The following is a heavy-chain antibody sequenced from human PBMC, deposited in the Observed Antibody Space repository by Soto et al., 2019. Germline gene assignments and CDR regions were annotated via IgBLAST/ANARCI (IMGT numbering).Heavy chain of an antibody. D-gene: IGHD1-26*01. J-gene: IGHJ5*02. CDR2: MNPNSGNK. Sequence: QVQLVQSGAEVKEPGASVKVSCKASGYTFTSYDINWVRQATGQGLEWMGWMNPNSGNKGYVQKFQGRVTMTRDTSISTAYMELSRLRFEDTAVYSCTRGDVGGGGGLAPWGQGTLVTVSS. CDR1: GYTFTSYD. V-gene: IGHV1-8*01. CDR3: TRGDVGGGGGLAP.